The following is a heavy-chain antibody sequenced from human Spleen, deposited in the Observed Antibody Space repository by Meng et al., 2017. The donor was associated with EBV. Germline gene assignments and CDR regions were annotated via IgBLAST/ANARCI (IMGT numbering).Heavy chain of an antibody. CDR1: GGAFSNSA. J-gene: IGHJ4*02. Sequence: QVQLVQSGAEVKKPXSSVKVSCKASGGAFSNSAISWVRQAPGQGLEWMGGLIPLSDAPHYAQKFQGRVTITADESTSTHYLDLSGLRSEDTAVYYCASESGRGFTPDYWGQGTLVTVSS. CDR3: ASESGRGFTPDY. V-gene: IGHV1-69*01. CDR2: LIPLSDAP. D-gene: IGHD3-10*01.